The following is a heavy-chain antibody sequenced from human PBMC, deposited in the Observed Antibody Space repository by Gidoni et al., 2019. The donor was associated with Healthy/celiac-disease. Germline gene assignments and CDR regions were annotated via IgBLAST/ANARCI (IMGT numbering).Heavy chain of an antibody. CDR2: IYYSGST. V-gene: IGHV4-59*01. CDR3: ARDSAYYDILTGQGGMDV. CDR1: GGSISSYY. J-gene: IGHJ6*02. D-gene: IGHD3-9*01. Sequence: QVQLQESGPGLVKPSETLSLTCTVSGGSISSYYWSWIRQPPGKGLEWIGYIYYSGSTNYNPSLKSRVTISVDTSKNQFSLKLSSVTAADTAVYYCARDSAYYDILTGQGGMDVWGQGTTVTVSS.